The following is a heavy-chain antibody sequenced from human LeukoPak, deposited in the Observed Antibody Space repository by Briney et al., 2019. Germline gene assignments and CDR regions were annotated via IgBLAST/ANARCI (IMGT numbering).Heavy chain of an antibody. J-gene: IGHJ3*02. CDR1: GYTLTELS. Sequence: RASVKVSCKVSGYTLTELSMHWVRQAPRKGLEWMGGFDPEDDETIYAQKLQGRVTMTEDTSTDTAYMELSSLRSEDTAVYYCATSDPSDDILTGPGAFDIWGQGTMVTVSS. CDR2: FDPEDDET. D-gene: IGHD3-9*01. CDR3: ATSDPSDDILTGPGAFDI. V-gene: IGHV1-24*01.